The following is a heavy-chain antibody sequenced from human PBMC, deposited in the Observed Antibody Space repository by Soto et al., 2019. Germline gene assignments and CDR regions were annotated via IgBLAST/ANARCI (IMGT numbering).Heavy chain of an antibody. Sequence: QVQLVQSGAEEKKPGASVKVSCKASGYTFTSYAMHWVRQAPGQRLEWMRWINAGNGNTKYSQNFQGRVTITRDTSASTAYRELSSLRSEDTAVYYCARSYCGGDCYSDDAFDIWGKGRMVTVSS. CDR3: ARSYCGGDCYSDDAFDI. V-gene: IGHV1-3*05. D-gene: IGHD2-21*02. CDR2: INAGNGNT. J-gene: IGHJ3*02. CDR1: GYTFTSYA.